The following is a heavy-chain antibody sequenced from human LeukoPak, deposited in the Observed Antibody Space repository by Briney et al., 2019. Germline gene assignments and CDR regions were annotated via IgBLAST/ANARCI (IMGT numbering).Heavy chain of an antibody. Sequence: SQTLSLTSTVSGGSISSGGYYWSWIRQHPGKGLEWIGYIYYSGSTYYNPSLKSRVTISVDTSKNQFSLKLSSVTAADTAVYYCARDRGPYCSSTSCYGAKWNYGMDVWGKGTTVTVSS. CDR3: ARDRGPYCSSTSCYGAKWNYGMDV. D-gene: IGHD2-2*01. J-gene: IGHJ6*04. CDR2: IYYSGST. CDR1: GGSISSGGYY. V-gene: IGHV4-31*03.